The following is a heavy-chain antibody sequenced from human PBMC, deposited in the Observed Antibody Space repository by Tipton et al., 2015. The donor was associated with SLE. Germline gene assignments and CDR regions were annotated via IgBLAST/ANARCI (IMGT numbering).Heavy chain of an antibody. CDR2: IYYSGST. J-gene: IGHJ4*02. V-gene: IGHV4-61*01. CDR3: AGFPIAAHPEY. Sequence: LRLSCTVSGYFIGSGYYWSWIRQPPGKGLEWIGYIYYSGSTNYNPSLKSRVTISVDTSKNQFSLKLSSVTAADTAVYYCAGFPIAAHPEYWGQGTLVTVSS. CDR1: GYFIGSGYY. D-gene: IGHD6-6*01.